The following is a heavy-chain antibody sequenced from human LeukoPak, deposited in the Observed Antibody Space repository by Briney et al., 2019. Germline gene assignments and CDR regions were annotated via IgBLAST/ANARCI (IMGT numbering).Heavy chain of an antibody. CDR2: ISGSGGST. CDR1: GFTFSSYW. J-gene: IGHJ4*02. Sequence: GGSLRLSCAASGFTFSSYWMHWVRQAPGKGLEWVSAISGSGGSTYYADSVKGRFTISRDNSKNTLYLQMNSLRAEDTAVYYCAKGPTGYSSSWYTPLDYGGQEPLATFSS. D-gene: IGHD6-13*01. CDR3: AKGPTGYSSSWYTPLDY. V-gene: IGHV3-23*01.